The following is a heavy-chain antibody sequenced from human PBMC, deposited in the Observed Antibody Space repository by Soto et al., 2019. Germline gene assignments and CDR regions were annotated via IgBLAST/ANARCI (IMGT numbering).Heavy chain of an antibody. CDR1: GASIISYY. CDR3: ARETYGDYVGYFDP. CDR2: IYYSGST. D-gene: IGHD4-17*01. V-gene: IGHV4-59*01. J-gene: IGHJ5*02. Sequence: LEILSLTCTVSGASIISYYWNWIRQSPGKGLEWIGHIYYSGSTNYNPSLKSRVTISVDTSKNQFSLKLSSVTAADTAVYYCARETYGDYVGYFDPWGQGIQVTVSS.